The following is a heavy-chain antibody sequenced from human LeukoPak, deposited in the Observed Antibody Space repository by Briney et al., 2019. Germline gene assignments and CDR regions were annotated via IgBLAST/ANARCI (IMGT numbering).Heavy chain of an antibody. J-gene: IGHJ3*02. CDR2: IDWDGGDI. Sequence: GGSLRLSCAASGFTFDDYAMHWVRQAPGKGLEWVSLIDWDGGDIYYVDSVKGRFTISRDNSKNTLYLQMNSLRAEDTAVYYCARGGVTIFDKRTAFDIWGQGTMVTVPS. CDR3: ARGGVTIFDKRTAFDI. V-gene: IGHV3-43D*03. D-gene: IGHD3-3*01. CDR1: GFTFDDYA.